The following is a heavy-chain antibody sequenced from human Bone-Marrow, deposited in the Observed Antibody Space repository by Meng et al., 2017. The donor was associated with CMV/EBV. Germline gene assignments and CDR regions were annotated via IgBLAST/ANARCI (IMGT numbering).Heavy chain of an antibody. Sequence: GSLRLSCTVSGGSISSYYWSWIRQPPGKGLEWIGYIYYSGSTNYNPSLKSRVTISVDTSKNQFSLKLSSVTAADTAVYYCASRSPAALYYYYYYGMDVWGQGTTVTVSS. V-gene: IGHV4-59*01. CDR2: IYYSGST. CDR1: GGSISSYY. J-gene: IGHJ6*02. CDR3: ASRSPAALYYYYYYGMDV. D-gene: IGHD2-2*01.